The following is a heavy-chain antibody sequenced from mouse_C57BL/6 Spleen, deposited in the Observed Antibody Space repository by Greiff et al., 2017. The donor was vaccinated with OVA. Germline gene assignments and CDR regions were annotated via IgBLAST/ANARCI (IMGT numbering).Heavy chain of an antibody. CDR2: IWSGGST. CDR3: ARNLGYDYEDWYFDV. CDR1: GFSLTSYG. V-gene: IGHV2-2*01. D-gene: IGHD2-4*01. J-gene: IGHJ1*03. Sequence: QVQLQQSGPGLVQPSQSLSITCTVSGFSLTSYGVHWVRQSPGKGLEWLGVIWSGGSTDYNAAFISSLSISKDNSKSQVFFKMNSLQADDTAIYYCARNLGYDYEDWYFDVWGTGTTVTVSS.